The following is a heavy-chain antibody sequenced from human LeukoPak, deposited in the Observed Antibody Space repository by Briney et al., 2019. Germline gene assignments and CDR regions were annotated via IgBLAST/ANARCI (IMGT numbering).Heavy chain of an antibody. CDR1: GGSISTSNYY. Sequence: SETLSLTCTVSGGSISTSNYYWGWIRQPPGKGLEWIGNIFYSGSTYYSPTLRSRVTISLDTSRNQFSLKLNSVTAADTAVYYCARQEDILTGYCHDYWGQGTLVTVSS. D-gene: IGHD3-9*01. CDR2: IFYSGST. CDR3: ARQEDILTGYCHDY. J-gene: IGHJ4*02. V-gene: IGHV4-39*01.